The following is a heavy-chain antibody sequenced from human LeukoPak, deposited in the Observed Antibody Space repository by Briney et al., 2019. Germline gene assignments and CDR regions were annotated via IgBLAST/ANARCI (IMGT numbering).Heavy chain of an antibody. CDR3: TRDSESVWGSYYFDY. D-gene: IGHD3-16*01. J-gene: IGHJ4*02. CDR1: GFTFSNYG. Sequence: AGGSLRLSCAASGFTFSNYGMHWVRQAPGKGLEWVALIWYDGSKKYYADSVKGRFTISRDNSKNTLYLQMNSLRAEDTAVYYCTRDSESVWGSYYFDYWGQGTLVTVSS. CDR2: IWYDGSKK. V-gene: IGHV3-30*02.